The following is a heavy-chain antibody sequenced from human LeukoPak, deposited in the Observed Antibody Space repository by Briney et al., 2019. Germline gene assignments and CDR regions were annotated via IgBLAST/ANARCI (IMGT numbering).Heavy chain of an antibody. J-gene: IGHJ6*03. D-gene: IGHD3-16*01. V-gene: IGHV3-30*02. CDR3: AKVGGQPRDYYYYMDV. CDR2: IPYDGSNK. CDR1: GFTFSNYG. Sequence: GGSLRLSCAASGFTFSNYGMHWVRQAPGKGLEWVAFIPYDGSNKYYADSLQGRFTISRDNSMNTLYLQMNSLRVEDTAVYHCAKVGGQPRDYYYYMDVWGKGTTVTVSS.